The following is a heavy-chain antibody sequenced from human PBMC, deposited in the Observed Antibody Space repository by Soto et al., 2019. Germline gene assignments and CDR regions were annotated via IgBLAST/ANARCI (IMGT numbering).Heavy chain of an antibody. CDR1: GYSFTSDW. V-gene: IGHV5-51*01. Sequence: VESLKISCKGSGYSFTSDWIGWVREMRGKGLEWMGIIYPGDSDTRYSPSFQGQVTISADKSISTAYLQWSSLKASDNAMYYCARHQGYHSSSSFYYRMDVWGQATTVTVSS. J-gene: IGHJ6*02. CDR3: ARHQGYHSSSSFYYRMDV. CDR2: IYPGDSDT. D-gene: IGHD6-6*01.